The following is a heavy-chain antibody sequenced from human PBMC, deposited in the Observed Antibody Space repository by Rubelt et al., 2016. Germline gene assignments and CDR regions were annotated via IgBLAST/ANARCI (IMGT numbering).Heavy chain of an antibody. J-gene: IGHJ4*02. Sequence: QLQLQESGPGLVKPSETLSLTCTVSGGSISSSSYYWGWIRQPPGKGLEWIGSIYYSGSTYYNPSLKSRVTISVDTSKNQFSLKLSSVTAADTAVYYCARGFSMWRWKSYGPGGLDYWGQGTLVTVSS. CDR1: GGSISSSSYY. CDR3: ARGFSMWRWKSYGPGGLDY. CDR2: IYYSGST. D-gene: IGHD5-18*01. V-gene: IGHV4-39*01.